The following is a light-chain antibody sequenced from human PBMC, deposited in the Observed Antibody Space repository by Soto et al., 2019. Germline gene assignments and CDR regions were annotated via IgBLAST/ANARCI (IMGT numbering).Light chain of an antibody. CDR3: QQNKCPWT. V-gene: IGKV1-5*01. J-gene: IGKJ1*01. CDR2: AAS. Sequence: DIQMTQSPSTLSASVGDRVIITCRASQSINNWLSWYQQKPVKAPKLLIYAASTLQSGVPSIFSGSASATYSTTTISRLPADDFASYYRQQNKCPWTFGEGTKVDIK. CDR1: QSINNW.